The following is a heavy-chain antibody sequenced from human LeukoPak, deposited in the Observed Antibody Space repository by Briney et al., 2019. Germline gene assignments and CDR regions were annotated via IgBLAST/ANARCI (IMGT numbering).Heavy chain of an antibody. CDR2: INHSGST. J-gene: IGHJ4*02. Sequence: SETLSLTCAVYGGSFSGYYWSWIRQPPGKGLEWIGEINHSGSTNYNPSLKSRVTISVDTSKNQFSLKLSSVTAADTAVYYCARVGYSYGYDYWGQGTLVTVSS. V-gene: IGHV4-34*01. CDR3: ARVGYSYGYDY. CDR1: GGSFSGYY. D-gene: IGHD5-18*01.